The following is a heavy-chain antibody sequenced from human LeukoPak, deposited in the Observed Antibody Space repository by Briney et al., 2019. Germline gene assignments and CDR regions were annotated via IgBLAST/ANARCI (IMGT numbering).Heavy chain of an antibody. Sequence: GGSLRLSCAASGFTFSSYAMSWVRQAPGKGLEWVSPISGSGGSTYYADSVKGRFTISRDNSKNTLYLQMNSLRAEDTAVYYCAKLARPGVAATRRGYWGQGTLVTVSS. D-gene: IGHD2-15*01. CDR1: GFTFSSYA. V-gene: IGHV3-23*01. CDR2: ISGSGGST. CDR3: AKLARPGVAATRRGY. J-gene: IGHJ4*02.